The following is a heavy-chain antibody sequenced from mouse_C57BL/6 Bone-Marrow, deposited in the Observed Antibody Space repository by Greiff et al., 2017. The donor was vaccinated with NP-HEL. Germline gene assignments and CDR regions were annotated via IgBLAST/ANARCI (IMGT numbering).Heavy chain of an antibody. V-gene: IGHV1-69*01. CDR3: ARSPITTVVAPYCDY. CDR2: IDPSDSYT. D-gene: IGHD1-1*01. J-gene: IGHJ2*01. Sequence: QVQLQQPGAELVMPGASVKLSCKASGYTFTSYWMHWVKQRPGQGLEWIGEIDPSDSYTNYNQKFKGKSTLTVDKSSSTAYMQLSSLTSEDAAVYYCARSPITTVVAPYCDYWGQGTTLTVSS. CDR1: GYTFTSYW.